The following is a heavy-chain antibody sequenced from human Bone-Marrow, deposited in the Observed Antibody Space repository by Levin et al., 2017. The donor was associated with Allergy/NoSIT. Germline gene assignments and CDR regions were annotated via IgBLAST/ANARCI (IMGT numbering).Heavy chain of an antibody. Sequence: SETLSLTCTVSGDSISSSSYYWAWIRQPPGTGLEWIGSIYYNENTYYNPSLKSRVTIFRDTSKNQFSLRLSSVTAADTAVYYCARQFWAAAGIDPFDYWGQGTLVTVSS. J-gene: IGHJ4*02. CDR2: IYYNENT. CDR3: ARQFWAAAGIDPFDY. D-gene: IGHD6-13*01. CDR1: GDSISSSSYY. V-gene: IGHV4-39*01.